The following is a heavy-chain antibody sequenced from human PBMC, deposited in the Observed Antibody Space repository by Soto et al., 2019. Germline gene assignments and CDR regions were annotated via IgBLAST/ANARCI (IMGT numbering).Heavy chain of an antibody. CDR3: ARPNGESIHYYHGMDV. D-gene: IGHD3-10*01. CDR1: GFTFNLFT. J-gene: IGHJ6*02. V-gene: IGHV3-11*01. CDR2: ISRDGDSM. Sequence: GGSLRLSCAASGFTFNLFTFHWIRQAPGKGLEYVSYISRDGDSMYYADSVKGRFTISRDNAKNSLSLQMNSLRAEDTAVYYCARPNGESIHYYHGMDVWGQGTTVTVS.